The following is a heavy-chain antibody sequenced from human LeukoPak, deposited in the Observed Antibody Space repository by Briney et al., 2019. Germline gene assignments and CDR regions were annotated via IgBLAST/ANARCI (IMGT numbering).Heavy chain of an antibody. V-gene: IGHV3-33*01. CDR2: IWDDGSNE. D-gene: IGHD6-13*01. J-gene: IGHJ4*02. CDR1: GFTFSTCA. CDR3: ARDRGAAAGGIDY. Sequence: PGTSLRLSCLASGFTFSTCAMHWVRQGPGKGLEWVAIIWDDGSNENYVDSVKGRFTISRDNSKDTLYLQMNSLRAEDTAVYYCARDRGAAAGGIDYWGQGTLVTVSS.